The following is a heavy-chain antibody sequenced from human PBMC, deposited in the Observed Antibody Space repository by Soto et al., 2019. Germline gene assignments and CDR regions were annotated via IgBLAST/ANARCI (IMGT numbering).Heavy chain of an antibody. CDR2: ISYDGSNK. V-gene: IGHV3-30-3*01. Sequence: GGSLRLSCAASGFTFSSYAMHWVRQAPGKGLEWVAVISYDGSNKYYADSVKGRFTISRDNSKNTLYLQMNSLRAEDTAVYYCARDPNLEVYSSSSHVYYYGMDVWGQGTTVTVSS. J-gene: IGHJ6*02. CDR3: ARDPNLEVYSSSSHVYYYGMDV. D-gene: IGHD6-6*01. CDR1: GFTFSSYA.